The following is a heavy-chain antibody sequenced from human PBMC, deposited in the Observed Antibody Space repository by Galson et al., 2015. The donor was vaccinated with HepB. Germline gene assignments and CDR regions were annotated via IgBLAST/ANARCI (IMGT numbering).Heavy chain of an antibody. J-gene: IGHJ4*02. CDR3: ARNSRTGHTDY. CDR1: GFTFSSYW. Sequence: SLRLSCAASGFTFSSYWMSWVRQAPGKGLEWVANIKQDGSEKYYVDSVKGRFTISRDNAKNSLYLQMNSLRTEDTAVYYCARNSRTGHTDYWGQGTLVTVSS. D-gene: IGHD1-26*01. CDR2: IKQDGSEK. V-gene: IGHV3-7*03.